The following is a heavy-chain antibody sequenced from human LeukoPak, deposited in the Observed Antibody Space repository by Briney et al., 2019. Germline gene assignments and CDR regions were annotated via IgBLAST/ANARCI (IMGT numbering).Heavy chain of an antibody. V-gene: IGHV3-30*02. CDR1: GFSFSSYD. D-gene: IGHD2-21*02. Sequence: PGGSLRLSCAASGFSFSSYDMHWVRQIPGKGLEWVAFIRFHGSNKYYADSVKGRFTISRDNFKNTLYLQMNSLRAEDTAVYYCASSEVVTAPVGYWGQGTLVTVSS. CDR3: ASSEVVTAPVGY. CDR2: IRFHGSNK. J-gene: IGHJ4*02.